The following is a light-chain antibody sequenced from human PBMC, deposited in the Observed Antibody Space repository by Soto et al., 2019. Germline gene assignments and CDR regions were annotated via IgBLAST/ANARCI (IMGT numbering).Light chain of an antibody. CDR3: MQALQTTWT. V-gene: IGKV2-28*01. CDR1: QSLLHSNGYNY. CDR2: LGS. Sequence: DIVMTQSPLSLPVTPGEPASISCRSSQSLLHSNGYNYLDWYLQKPGQSPQLLIYLGSNRASGVPDRFSGSESGTDFTLKISRVEAEDVGVYYCMQALQTTWTFGQGTKVDIX. J-gene: IGKJ1*01.